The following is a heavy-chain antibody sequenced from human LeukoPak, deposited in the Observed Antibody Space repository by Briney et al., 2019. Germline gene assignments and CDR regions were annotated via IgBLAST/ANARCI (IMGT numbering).Heavy chain of an antibody. CDR3: ARGDSGSFSQFDC. Sequence: SETLSLTCTVSGGSISSYYWSWIRQPPGKGLEWIGYVYYSGSTNYNPSLKSRVTVSVDTSKNQFSLKLTSVTAADTAVYYCARGDSGSFSQFDCWGQGTLVTVSS. D-gene: IGHD1-26*01. V-gene: IGHV4-59*01. CDR1: GGSISSYY. J-gene: IGHJ4*02. CDR2: VYYSGST.